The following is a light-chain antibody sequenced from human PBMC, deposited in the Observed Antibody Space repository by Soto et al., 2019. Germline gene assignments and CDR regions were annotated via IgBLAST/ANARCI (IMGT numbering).Light chain of an antibody. Sequence: DIQMTQSPSSLSACVGDRVTITCRASQGINNYLSWYQQKPGKIPQLLIYGASTLQSGVPSRFSGSVSGTEFTLSINSLQPEDVATYYCQKYNSAPPWTFGQATKVEIK. CDR3: QKYNSAPPWT. CDR1: QGINNY. CDR2: GAS. J-gene: IGKJ1*01. V-gene: IGKV1-27*01.